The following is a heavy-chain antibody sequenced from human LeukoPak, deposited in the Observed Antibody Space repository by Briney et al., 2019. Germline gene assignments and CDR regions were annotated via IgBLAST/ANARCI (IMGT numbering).Heavy chain of an antibody. CDR3: ARAESTWYLQH. V-gene: IGHV4-39*07. D-gene: IGHD3-10*01. CDR2: IYYSGST. CDR1: GGSISSSSYY. J-gene: IGHJ1*01. Sequence: PSETLSLTCTVSGGSISSSSYYWGWIRQPPGKGLEWIGSIYYSGSTYYNPSLKSRVTISVDTSKNQFSLKLSSVTAADTAVYYCARAESTWYLQHWGQGTLVTVSS.